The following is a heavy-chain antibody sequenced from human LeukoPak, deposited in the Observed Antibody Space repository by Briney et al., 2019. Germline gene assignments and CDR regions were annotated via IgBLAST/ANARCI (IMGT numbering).Heavy chain of an antibody. CDR3: ARVPGSYCGGDCTRYYFDY. CDR2: ISAYNGNT. D-gene: IGHD2-21*02. CDR1: GYTFTSYG. V-gene: IGHV1-18*01. Sequence: ASVKVSCKASGYTFTSYGISWVRQAPGQGLGWMGWISAYNGNTNYAQKLQGRVTMTTDTSTSTAYMELRSLRSDDTAVYYCARVPGSYCGGDCTRYYFDYWGQGTLVTVSS. J-gene: IGHJ4*02.